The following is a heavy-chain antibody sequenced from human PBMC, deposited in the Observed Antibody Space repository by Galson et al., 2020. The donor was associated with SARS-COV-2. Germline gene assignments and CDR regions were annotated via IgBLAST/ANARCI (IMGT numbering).Heavy chain of an antibody. Sequence: GGSLRLSCAASGFTFSSYAMHWVRQAPGKGLEWVAVISYDGSNKYYADSVKGRFTISRDNSKNTLYLQMNSLRAEDTAVYYCARRRSQRTTVTKNVSEGASDYWGQGTLVTVSS. D-gene: IGHD4-17*01. CDR1: GFTFSSYA. CDR2: ISYDGSNK. CDR3: ARRRSQRTTVTKNVSEGASDY. J-gene: IGHJ4*02. V-gene: IGHV3-30-3*01.